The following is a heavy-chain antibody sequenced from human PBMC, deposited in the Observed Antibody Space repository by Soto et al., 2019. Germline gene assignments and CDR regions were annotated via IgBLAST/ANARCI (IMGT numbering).Heavy chain of an antibody. D-gene: IGHD2-15*01. CDR3: GRRHTARWAAAGLD. CDR2: IYYSGST. Sequence: QLQLQESGPGLVKPSETLSLTCTVSGGSISSSSYYWGWIRQPPGKGLEWIGSIYYSGSTYYNPSLKSRVTTTVDTSSKQYSLQQSSAAAADDAVYYCGRRHTARWAAAGLDWGQGTMVTVSS. J-gene: IGHJ3*01. CDR1: GGSISSSSYY. V-gene: IGHV4-39*01.